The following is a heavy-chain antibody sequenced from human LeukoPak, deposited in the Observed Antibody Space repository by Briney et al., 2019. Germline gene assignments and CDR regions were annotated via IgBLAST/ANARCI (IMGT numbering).Heavy chain of an antibody. CDR3: ARQYSSSWYDDRGWFDP. D-gene: IGHD6-13*01. V-gene: IGHV4-34*01. CDR1: GGSFSGYY. CDR2: INHSGST. Sequence: PSETLSLTCAVYGGSFSGYYWSWIRQPPGKGLEWIGEINHSGSTNYNPSLTSRVPISVDTSKNQFSLKLSSVTAADTAVYYCARQYSSSWYDDRGWFDPWGQGTLVTVSS. J-gene: IGHJ5*02.